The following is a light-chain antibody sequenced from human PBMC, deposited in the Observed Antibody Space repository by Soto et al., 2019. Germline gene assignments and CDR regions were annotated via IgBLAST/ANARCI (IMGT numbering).Light chain of an antibody. CDR2: GAS. CDR1: QTVSSNY. V-gene: IGKV3-20*01. J-gene: IGKJ5*01. Sequence: IGLTQSPSTVSLSPGERATLSCRASQTVSSNYLAWCQQRPGQAPRLLIYGASTRAAGIPDRFSGSGSGTDFTLTITRLEPEDSAVYFCQQYTGPPTTFGQGTRLEI. CDR3: QQYTGPPTT.